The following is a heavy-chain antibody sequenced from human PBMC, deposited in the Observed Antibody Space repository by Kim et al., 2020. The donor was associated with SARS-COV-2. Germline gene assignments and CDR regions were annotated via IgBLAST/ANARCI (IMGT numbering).Heavy chain of an antibody. J-gene: IGHJ2*01. CDR3: VRYCISASCTGRYFDL. Sequence: GGSLRLSCAASGFTFGTYDMHWVRQAPGRGLEWVSGIISSGGSTYYADSAKGRSTISRDNFKNTVYLQLSNLRAEDTAVYYCVRYCISASCTGRYFDLWSRGTPVTLFS. V-gene: IGHV3-23*01. CDR1: GFTFGTYD. CDR2: IISSGGST. D-gene: IGHD2-15*01.